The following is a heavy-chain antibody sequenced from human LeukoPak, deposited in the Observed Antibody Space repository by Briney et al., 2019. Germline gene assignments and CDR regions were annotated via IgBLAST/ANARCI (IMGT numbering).Heavy chain of an antibody. Sequence: SVKVSCKASGYTFTGYYMHWVRQAPGQGLEWMGGIIPIFGTANYAQKFQGRVTITTDESTSTAYMELSSLGSEDTAVYYCAREHRAVAGYFDYWGQGTLVTVSS. CDR3: AREHRAVAGYFDY. J-gene: IGHJ4*02. D-gene: IGHD6-19*01. V-gene: IGHV1-69*05. CDR2: IIPIFGTA. CDR1: GYTFTGYY.